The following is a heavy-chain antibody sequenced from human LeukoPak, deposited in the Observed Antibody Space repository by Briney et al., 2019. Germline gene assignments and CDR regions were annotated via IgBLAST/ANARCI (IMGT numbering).Heavy chain of an antibody. CDR1: GYTFTSYY. V-gene: IGHV1-46*01. CDR2: INPSGDPT. J-gene: IGHJ4*02. D-gene: IGHD3-16*01. CDR3: ARVRYRLAETYIDY. Sequence: ASVKVSCKASGYTFTSYYMHWVRQAPGQGLEWVGIINPSGDPTTYAQKFQGRVTMTSDMSTSTVYMELSSLRSEDTAVYYCARVRYRLAETYIDYWGQGTLVTVSS.